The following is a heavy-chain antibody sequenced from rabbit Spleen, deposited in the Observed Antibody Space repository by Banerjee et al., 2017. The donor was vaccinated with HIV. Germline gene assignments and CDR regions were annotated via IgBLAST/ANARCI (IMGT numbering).Heavy chain of an antibody. D-gene: IGHD1-1*01. CDR1: GFTISSSYW. CDR2: IAGSSSGFT. V-gene: IGHV1S45*01. Sequence: QEQLEESGGDLVKPEGSLTLTCTASGFTISSSYWICWVRQAPGKGLEWIACIAGSSSGFTYSATCAKCRFTFSKTSSTTVTLQMTSLTAADTATYFCARDLDGVIGWNFGWWGQGTLVTVS. J-gene: IGHJ4*01. CDR3: ARDLDGVIGWNFGW.